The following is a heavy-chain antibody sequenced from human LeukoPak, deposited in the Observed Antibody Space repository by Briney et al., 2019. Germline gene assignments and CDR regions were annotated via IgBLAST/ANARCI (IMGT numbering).Heavy chain of an antibody. CDR3: ARLDITIIPD. CDR2: INPNSGGT. Sequence: ASVKVSCKASGYTFTGYYMHWVRQAPGQGLEWLGWINPNSGGTNYAQKFQGRITMTRDTSITTAYMELSSLTSDDTAVYYCARLDITIIPDGGQGTLVTVPS. CDR1: GYTFTGYY. J-gene: IGHJ4*02. V-gene: IGHV1-2*02. D-gene: IGHD3-22*01.